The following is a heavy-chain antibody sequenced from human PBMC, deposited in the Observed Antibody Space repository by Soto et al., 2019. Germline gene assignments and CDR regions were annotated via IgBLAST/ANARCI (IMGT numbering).Heavy chain of an antibody. CDR1: GFTFSSYA. CDR2: ISGSGGST. Sequence: EVQLLESGGGLVQPGGSLRLSCAASGFTFSSYAMSWVRQAPGKGLEWVSAISGSGGSTYYADSVKGRFTISRDNSQYTLYLQMNSLKAEDTAVYYCAKDYVRGVIGWFDPWGQGTLVTVSS. D-gene: IGHD3-10*01. J-gene: IGHJ5*02. CDR3: AKDYVRGVIGWFDP. V-gene: IGHV3-23*01.